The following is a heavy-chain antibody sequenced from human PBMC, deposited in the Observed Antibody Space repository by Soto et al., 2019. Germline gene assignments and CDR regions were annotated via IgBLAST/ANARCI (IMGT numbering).Heavy chain of an antibody. CDR3: ARDKDGSWYPVMSPENWFDP. CDR1: GYTFTSYG. J-gene: IGHJ5*02. V-gene: IGHV1-18*01. D-gene: IGHD6-13*01. Sequence: ASVKVSCKASGYTFTSYGISWVRQAPGQGLEWMGWISAYNGNTNYAQKLQGRVTMTTDTSTSTAYMELRSLRSDDTAVYYCARDKDGSWYPVMSPENWFDPWGQGTLVTVSS. CDR2: ISAYNGNT.